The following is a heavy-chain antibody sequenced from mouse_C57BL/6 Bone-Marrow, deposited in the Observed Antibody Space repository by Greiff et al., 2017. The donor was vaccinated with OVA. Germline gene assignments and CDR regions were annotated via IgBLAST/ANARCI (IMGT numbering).Heavy chain of an antibody. J-gene: IGHJ3*01. Sequence: VQLQQPGAELVKPGASVKMSCKASGYTFTSYWITWVKQRPGQGLEWIGDIYPGSGSTNYNEKFKSKATLTVDTSSSTAYMQLSSLTSEDSAVYYWARDGTTVVARKFAYWGQGTLVTVSA. CDR1: GYTFTSYW. CDR2: IYPGSGST. CDR3: ARDGTTVVARKFAY. D-gene: IGHD1-1*01. V-gene: IGHV1-55*01.